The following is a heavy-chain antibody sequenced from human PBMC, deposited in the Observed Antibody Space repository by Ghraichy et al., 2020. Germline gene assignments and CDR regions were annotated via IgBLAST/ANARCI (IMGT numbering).Heavy chain of an antibody. J-gene: IGHJ5*02. Sequence: SETLSLTCAVYGGSFSGYYWSWIRQPPGKGLEWIGEINHSGSTNYNPSLKSRVTISVDTSKNQFSLKLSSVTAADTAVYYCARGVLWFGPRGCRFDPWGQGTLVTVSS. V-gene: IGHV4-34*01. CDR2: INHSGST. CDR3: ARGVLWFGPRGCRFDP. D-gene: IGHD3-10*01. CDR1: GGSFSGYY.